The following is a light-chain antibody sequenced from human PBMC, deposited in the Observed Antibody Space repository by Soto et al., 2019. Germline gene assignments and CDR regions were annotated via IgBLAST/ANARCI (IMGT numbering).Light chain of an antibody. CDR2: GAS. CDR1: QSVSSK. CDR3: QQYNNWLSIT. J-gene: IGKJ5*01. V-gene: IGKV3-15*01. Sequence: EIVLTQYPGTLSWSPGERATLSCRASQSVSSKLAWYQQKPGQAPRLLIYGASTRATGIPARFSGSGSGTEFTLTISSLKSEDFAVYYCQQYNNWLSITFGQGTRLEIK.